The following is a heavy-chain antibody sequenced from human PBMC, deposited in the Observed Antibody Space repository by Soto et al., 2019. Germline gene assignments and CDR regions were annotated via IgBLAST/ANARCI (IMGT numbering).Heavy chain of an antibody. CDR2: IYTDDSDT. CDR1: GYSFTSYW. J-gene: IGHJ3*02. Sequence: GESLKISCKGSGYSFTSYWLGWARQMPGKCMEWLGSIYTDDSDTRYSPSLQGQVTISADKSITTAYLQGSSLMASDTALYYCARQTTGGCDAFHIWGQGAMGTFSS. V-gene: IGHV5-51*01. CDR3: ARQTTGGCDAFHI. D-gene: IGHD4-17*01.